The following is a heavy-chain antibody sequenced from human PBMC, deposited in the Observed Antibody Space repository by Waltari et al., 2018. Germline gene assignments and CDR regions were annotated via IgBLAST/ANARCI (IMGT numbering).Heavy chain of an antibody. D-gene: IGHD2-15*01. J-gene: IGHJ4*02. CDR2: IYYSGST. CDR3: ARPHKYCSGGSCSFDY. Sequence: QLQLQESGPGLVKPSETLSLTCTVSGGSISSSSYYWGWIRQPPGKGLEWIGSIYYSGSTYYNPSLKSRVTISVDTSKNQFSLKLSSVTAADTAVYYCARPHKYCSGGSCSFDYWGQGTLVTVSS. V-gene: IGHV4-39*07. CDR1: GGSISSSSYY.